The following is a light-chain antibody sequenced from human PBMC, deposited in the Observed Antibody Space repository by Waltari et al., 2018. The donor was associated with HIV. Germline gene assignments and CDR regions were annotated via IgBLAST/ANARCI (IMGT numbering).Light chain of an antibody. CDR1: SDKMAGNS. J-gene: IGLJ2*01. Sequence: TVLPHPPPASRNPAQRATAPCSGSSDKMAGNSVCWYQQLPGTAPKLLIYRDNQRLSGVPDRFSGSKSGTSASLAISGLRSDDEADYYCATWDDSLSGVVFGGGTKVTVL. CDR3: ATWDDSLSGVV. V-gene: IGLV1-47*01. CDR2: RDN.